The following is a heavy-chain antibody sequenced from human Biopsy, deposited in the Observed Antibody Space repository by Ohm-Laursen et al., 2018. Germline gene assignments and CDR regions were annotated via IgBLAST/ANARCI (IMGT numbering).Heavy chain of an antibody. CDR1: GFTFSSYA. J-gene: IGHJ2*01. CDR2: ISSDGSSQ. CDR3: ARDGKRWDYSTYFSWHFDL. V-gene: IGHV3-30*03. D-gene: IGHD4-11*01. Sequence: SLRLSCAASGFTFSSYAMTWVRQAPGRGLEWVALISSDGSSQYYADSVKGRFTISRDSSKNTVDLQMNSLRAEDTAVYFCARDGKRWDYSTYFSWHFDLWGRGTLVTVSS.